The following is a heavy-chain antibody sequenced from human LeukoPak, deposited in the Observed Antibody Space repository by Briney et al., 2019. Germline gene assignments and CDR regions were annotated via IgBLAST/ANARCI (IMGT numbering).Heavy chain of an antibody. D-gene: IGHD1-26*01. J-gene: IGHJ4*02. V-gene: IGHV1-69*04. CDR1: GGTFSSYA. CDR2: IIPILGIA. CDR3: ARDQGATSGSYPLDY. Sequence: SVKVSCKASGGTFSSYAISWVRQAPGQGLEWMGRIIPILGIANYAQKFQGRVTITADKSTSTAYMELSSLRSEDTAVYYCARDQGATSGSYPLDYWGQGTLVTVSS.